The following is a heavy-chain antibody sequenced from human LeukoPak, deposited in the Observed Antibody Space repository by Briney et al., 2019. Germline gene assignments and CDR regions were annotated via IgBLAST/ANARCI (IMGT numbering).Heavy chain of an antibody. J-gene: IGHJ6*03. CDR3: ARRSGQIYYYYYYMDV. D-gene: IGHD3-10*01. V-gene: IGHV4-34*01. CDR1: GGSFSGYY. Sequence: SETPSLTCAVYGGSFSGYYWSWIRQPPGKGLEWIGEINHSGSTNYNPSLKSRVTISVDTSKNQFSLKLSSVTAADTAVYYCARRSGQIYYYYYYMDVWGKGTTVTISS. CDR2: INHSGST.